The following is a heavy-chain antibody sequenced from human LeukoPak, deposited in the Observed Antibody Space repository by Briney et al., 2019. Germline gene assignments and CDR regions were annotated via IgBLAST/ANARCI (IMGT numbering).Heavy chain of an antibody. J-gene: IGHJ6*03. D-gene: IGHD3-3*01. CDR1: GFTFSSYW. Sequence: PGGSLRLSCAASGFTFSSYWMSWVRQAPGKGLEWVANIKQDGSEKYYVDSVKGRFTISRDNAKNSLYLQMNSLRAEDTAVYYCARDYSLRFLEWYYYYTDVWGKGTTVTVSS. CDR3: ARDYSLRFLEWYYYYTDV. V-gene: IGHV3-7*01. CDR2: IKQDGSEK.